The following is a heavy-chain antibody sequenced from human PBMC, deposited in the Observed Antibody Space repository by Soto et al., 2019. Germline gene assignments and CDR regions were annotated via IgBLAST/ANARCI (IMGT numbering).Heavy chain of an antibody. D-gene: IGHD6-13*01. Sequence: SETLSLTCAVYGGSFSGYYWSWIRQPPGKGLEWIGEINHSGSTNYNPSLKSRVTISVDTSKNQFSLKLSSVTAADTAVCYCARGEYSSSWYLEDGMDVWGQGTTVTVSS. CDR1: GGSFSGYY. V-gene: IGHV4-34*01. CDR2: INHSGST. CDR3: ARGEYSSSWYLEDGMDV. J-gene: IGHJ6*02.